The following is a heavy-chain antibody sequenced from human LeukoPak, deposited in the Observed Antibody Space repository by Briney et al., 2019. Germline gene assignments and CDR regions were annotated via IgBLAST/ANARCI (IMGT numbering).Heavy chain of an antibody. J-gene: IGHJ4*02. CDR3: TTGPEVFGPDY. CDR2: IKSKTDGGTT. D-gene: IGHD3/OR15-3a*01. Sequence: GGSLRLSCAASGFTFSNAWMSWVRQAPGKGLEWVGRIKSKTDGGTTDYAAPVKGRFTISRDDSKNTLYLQMNNLKTEDTAMYYCTTGPEVFGPDYWGQGTLVTVSS. CDR1: GFTFSNAW. V-gene: IGHV3-15*01.